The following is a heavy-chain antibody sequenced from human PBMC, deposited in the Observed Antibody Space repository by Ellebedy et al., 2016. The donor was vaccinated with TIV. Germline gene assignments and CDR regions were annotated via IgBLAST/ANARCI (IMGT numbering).Heavy chain of an antibody. CDR3: ARSPAKQWIEENFDF. CDR1: GDSVSSNSAA. CDR2: TYYRSKWYN. J-gene: IGHJ4*02. D-gene: IGHD6-19*01. V-gene: IGHV6-1*01. Sequence: SQTLSLTCAVSGDSVSSNSAAWNWIRQSPSRGLEWLGRTYYRSKWYNDYAESVSGRLTIRPDTSNNQFSLQLNSVTPEDTAVYYCARSPAKQWIEENFDFWGQGTMVTVSS.